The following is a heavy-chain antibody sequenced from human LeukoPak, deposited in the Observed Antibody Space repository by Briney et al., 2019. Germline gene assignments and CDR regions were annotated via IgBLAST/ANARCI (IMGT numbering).Heavy chain of an antibody. CDR1: GFTVSSNY. V-gene: IGHV3-23*01. J-gene: IGHJ4*02. CDR3: AKNLDGVATYFDY. D-gene: IGHD5-12*01. Sequence: GGSLRLSCAASGFTVSSNYMSWVRQAPGKGLEWVSGISNSGGTTYYADSVKGRFTISRDNSKNTLYLQMDSLRAEDTAVYHCAKNLDGVATYFDYWGQGTLVTVSS. CDR2: ISNSGGTT.